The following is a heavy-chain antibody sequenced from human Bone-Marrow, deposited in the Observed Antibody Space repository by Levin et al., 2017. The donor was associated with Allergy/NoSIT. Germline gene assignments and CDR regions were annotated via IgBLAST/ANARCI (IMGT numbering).Heavy chain of an antibody. CDR3: ARGIIDTVTAVRTYWYYDL. CDR2: IHSTGST. D-gene: IGHD4-17*01. CDR1: GVSVTSANYY. V-gene: IGHV4-61*02. J-gene: IGHJ2*01. Sequence: SETLSLTCNVSGVSVTSANYYWSWMRQPAGKGLEWIGRIHSTGSTSYSPSLKSRVTISLDTFKNQFALTINSVTAADTALYYCARGIIDTVTAVRTYWYYDLWGRGTLVTVSS.